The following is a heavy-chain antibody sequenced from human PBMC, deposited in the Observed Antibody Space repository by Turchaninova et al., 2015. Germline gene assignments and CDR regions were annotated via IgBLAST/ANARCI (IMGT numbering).Heavy chain of an antibody. D-gene: IGHD6-19*01. Sequence: QITLKESGPTLVKPTQTLTLTCTFSGFSLSTRGVGVGWIRQPPGKALEWLARIYWDEAKRYSPSLKSRLTNTKDPSKNQVVLTRTNMDPVDTATYYCAHRTVAGTNWGQGTLVTVSS. CDR2: IYWDEAK. CDR1: GFSLSTRGVG. CDR3: AHRTVAGTN. V-gene: IGHV2-5*02. J-gene: IGHJ4*02.